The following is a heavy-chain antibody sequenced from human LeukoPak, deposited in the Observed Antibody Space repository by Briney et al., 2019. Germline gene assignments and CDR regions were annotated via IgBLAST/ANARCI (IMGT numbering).Heavy chain of an antibody. CDR2: IYHSGST. CDR1: GYSISSGYY. Sequence: SETLSLTCAVSGYSISSGYYWGWLRQPPGKGLEWVGSIYHSGSTYYNPSLKSRVTISVDTSKNQFSLKLSSVTAADTAVYYCARVKYYYGSGSLSWFDPWGQGTLVTVSS. V-gene: IGHV4-38-2*01. CDR3: ARVKYYYGSGSLSWFDP. D-gene: IGHD3-10*01. J-gene: IGHJ5*02.